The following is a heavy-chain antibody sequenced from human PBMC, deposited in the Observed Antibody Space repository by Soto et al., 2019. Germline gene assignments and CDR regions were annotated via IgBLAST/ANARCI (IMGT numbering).Heavy chain of an antibody. Sequence: GALRISCAGSGFTFCTYAMRRGRPAPGKGLEWVLAISGSGGSTYYAASVKGRFTISRDNSKNTLYLQMNSLRAEDTAGEYCAQDHHYSSGNWGQGTLVTVAS. D-gene: IGHD6-19*01. CDR3: AQDHHYSSGN. CDR2: ISGSGGST. V-gene: IGHV3-23*01. J-gene: IGHJ4*02. CDR1: GFTFCTYA.